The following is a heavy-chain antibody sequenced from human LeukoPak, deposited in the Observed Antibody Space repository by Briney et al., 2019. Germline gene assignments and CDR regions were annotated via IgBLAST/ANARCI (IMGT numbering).Heavy chain of an antibody. Sequence: SETLSLTCAVYGGSFSGYYGSWLRQPPGKGLEWLGYIYHSGSTYYNPSLKSRVTISVDRSKNQFSLKLSSVTAADTAVYYCARVRGSYAPFDYWGQGTLVTVSS. CDR1: GGSFSGYY. CDR3: ARVRGSYAPFDY. D-gene: IGHD1-26*01. J-gene: IGHJ4*02. CDR2: IYHSGST. V-gene: IGHV4-34*01.